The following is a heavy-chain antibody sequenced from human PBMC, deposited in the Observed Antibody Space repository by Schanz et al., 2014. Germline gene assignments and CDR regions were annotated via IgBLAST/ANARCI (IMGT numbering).Heavy chain of an antibody. CDR2: IFTGGSS. CDR1: GGSISSEY. Sequence: QVQLQESGPALVKPSETLSLTCTVSGGSISSEYWSWIRQPAGQGLEWVGRIFTGGSSDYNRSFKSRITMSVDTSKKYLSLNLNSVAAADTAFYFCARVSRGGVFDFWGPGILVTVSS. J-gene: IGHJ4*02. D-gene: IGHD3-3*01. CDR3: ARVSRGGVFDF. V-gene: IGHV4-4*07.